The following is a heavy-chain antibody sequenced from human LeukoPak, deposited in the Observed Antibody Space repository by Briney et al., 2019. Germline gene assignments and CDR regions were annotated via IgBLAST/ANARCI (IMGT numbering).Heavy chain of an antibody. CDR3: VRDIGYGDY. CDR1: GFTFSSYG. V-gene: IGHV3-30*03. Sequence: GRSLRLSCAASGFTFSSYGMHWVRQAPGKGLEWVAVISYDGSNKYYADSVKGRFTISRDNSKNTLYLQMNSLRVEDTAIYYCVRDIGYGDYWGQGTVVTVSS. D-gene: IGHD5-12*01. J-gene: IGHJ4*02. CDR2: ISYDGSNK.